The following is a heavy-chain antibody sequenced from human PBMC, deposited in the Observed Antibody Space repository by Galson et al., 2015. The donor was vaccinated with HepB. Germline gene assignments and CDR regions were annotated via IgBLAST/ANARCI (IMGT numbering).Heavy chain of an antibody. J-gene: IGHJ6*03. CDR1: GDSVSSNSAA. CDR2: TYYRSKWYR. CDR3: ARAMGYMDV. Sequence: CAIPGDSVSSNSAAWNWIRQSPSRRLEWLGRTYYRSKWYREYSVSVKSRITITPYTSKNQIYLQLSSVTPEDKAVYFCARAMGYMDVWGRGTTVTVSS. V-gene: IGHV6-1*01.